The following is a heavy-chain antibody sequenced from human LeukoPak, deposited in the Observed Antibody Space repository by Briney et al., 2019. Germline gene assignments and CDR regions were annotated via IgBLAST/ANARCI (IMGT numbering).Heavy chain of an antibody. J-gene: IGHJ4*02. V-gene: IGHV1-18*01. CDR2: ISAYNGNT. D-gene: IGHD3-10*01. CDR3: ARDQAYYYGSGSSTDPFDY. CDR1: GYTFTSYG. Sequence: ASVKVSCKASGYTFTSYGISWVRQAPGQGLEWMGWISAYNGNTNYAQKLQGRVTMTTDTSTSTAYMELSSLRSEDTAVYYCARDQAYYYGSGSSTDPFDYWGQGTLVTVSS.